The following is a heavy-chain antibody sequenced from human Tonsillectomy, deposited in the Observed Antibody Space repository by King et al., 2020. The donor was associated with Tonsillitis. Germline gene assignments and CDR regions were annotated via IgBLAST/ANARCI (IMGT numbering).Heavy chain of an antibody. CDR2: ISYDGSNK. CDR3: AKSWANTASLYSYYALDV. Sequence: QVQLVESGGGVVHPGRSLRLSCAASGFTFSTYDMHWVRQAPGKGLEWVAVISYDGSNKFYADSVKGRFTISRDNSKNTLYLQMNSLRAEDTALYYCAKSWANTASLYSYYALDVWGQGTTVTVSS. D-gene: IGHD5-18*01. V-gene: IGHV3-30*18. CDR1: GFTFSTYD. J-gene: IGHJ6*02.